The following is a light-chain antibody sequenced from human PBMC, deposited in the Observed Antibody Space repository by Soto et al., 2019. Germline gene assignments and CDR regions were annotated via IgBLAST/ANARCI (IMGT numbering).Light chain of an antibody. CDR3: QTWGTGIWV. J-gene: IGLJ3*02. CDR1: SWHSSYA. Sequence: QSVLTQSPSASASLGASVKLTCTLSSWHSSYAIAWHQQQPDKGPRYLMKLNSDGSHTKGDGFPLRFSGSSSGAERYLTISSLQSEDEADYYCQTWGTGIWVFGGGTKLTVL. CDR2: LNSDGSH. V-gene: IGLV4-69*01.